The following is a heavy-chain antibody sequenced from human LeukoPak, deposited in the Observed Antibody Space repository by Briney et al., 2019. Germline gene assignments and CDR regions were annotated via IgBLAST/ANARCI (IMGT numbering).Heavy chain of an antibody. CDR3: TTDRGITVRPLFDS. CDR2: IKSKTDGGTT. CDR1: GFTLSNAY. V-gene: IGHV3-15*01. Sequence: GSLRLSCAASGFTLSNAYMGWVRQIPGKGLEWVGRIKSKTDGGTTDFAAPVKGRFSISRDDSKNTLNLQMNSLKTEDTGVYYCTTDRGITVRPLFDSWGQGTLVTVSS. D-gene: IGHD6-6*01. J-gene: IGHJ4*02.